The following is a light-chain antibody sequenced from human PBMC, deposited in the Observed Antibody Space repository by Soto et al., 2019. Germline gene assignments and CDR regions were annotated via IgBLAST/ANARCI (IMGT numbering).Light chain of an antibody. CDR1: QSISSW. CDR2: DAS. V-gene: IGKV1-5*01. J-gene: IGKJ4*01. Sequence: DIQMTQSPSTLSACVGDRVTITCRASQSISSWLAWYQQKPGKAPKLLIYDASSLESGVPSRFSGSGSGTEFTLTISSLQPDDFATYYCQQYNSYSVTFGGGTKVDIK. CDR3: QQYNSYSVT.